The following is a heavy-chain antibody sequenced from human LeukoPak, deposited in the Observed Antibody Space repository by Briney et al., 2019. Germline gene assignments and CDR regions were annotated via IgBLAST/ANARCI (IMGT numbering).Heavy chain of an antibody. CDR2: IYGGGNI. CDR3: ARGAGYNYPYYFDY. CDR1: GFTVSSNY. D-gene: IGHD5-24*01. V-gene: IGHV3-53*01. Sequence: GGSLRLSCAASGFTVSSNYMNWVRQAPGKGLEWVSVIYGGGNIYFADSVKGRFTISRDNSKNTLYLQMNSLRAEDTAVYYCARGAGYNYPYYFDYWGQGTLVTVSS. J-gene: IGHJ4*02.